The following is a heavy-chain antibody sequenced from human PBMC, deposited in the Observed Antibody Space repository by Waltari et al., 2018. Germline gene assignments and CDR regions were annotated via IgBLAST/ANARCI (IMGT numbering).Heavy chain of an antibody. Sequence: QVQLQQSGPGQVKPSENLSLTFAVSGGSPRRAYYWGWIRQPLGKGLEWIGSVSHSGSTYYNPSLKSRVTISIHMSKHQFSLELRSVTAADTAVYFCASDLGGTAVATDAFDIWGQGTMVIVSS. CDR2: VSHSGST. V-gene: IGHV4-38-2*01. CDR3: ASDLGGTAVATDAFDI. D-gene: IGHD6-19*01. CDR1: GGSPRRAYY. J-gene: IGHJ3*02.